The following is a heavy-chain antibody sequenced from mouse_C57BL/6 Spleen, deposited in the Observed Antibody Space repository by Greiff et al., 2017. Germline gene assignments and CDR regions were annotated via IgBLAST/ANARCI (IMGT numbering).Heavy chain of an antibody. D-gene: IGHD1-1*01. J-gene: IGHJ2*01. CDR2: IDPNIGGT. CDR1: GYTFTSYW. CDR3: ARGTTWFDY. V-gene: IGHV1-72*01. Sequence: QVQLQQPGAELVKPGASVKLSCTASGYTFTSYWMHWVKQRPGRGLEWIGRIDPNIGGTKSNAKFPSTATLTVDKPSSTAYMQLSSLTSEDSAVYYCARGTTWFDYWGQGTTLTVAS.